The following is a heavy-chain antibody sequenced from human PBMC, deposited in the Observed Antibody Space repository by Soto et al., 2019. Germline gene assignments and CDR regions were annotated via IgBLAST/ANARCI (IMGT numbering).Heavy chain of an antibody. V-gene: IGHV6-1*01. J-gene: IGHJ5*02. CDR1: GDSVSSNSAA. Sequence: QSQTLSLTCAISGDSVSSNSAAWNWIRQSPSRGLEWLGRTYYRSKWYNDYAVSVKSRITINPDTSKNQFSLQLNSVTPEDTAVYYCARSLTFIAARPPSWFDPWGQGTLVTVSS. CDR3: ARSLTFIAARPPSWFDP. D-gene: IGHD6-6*01. CDR2: TYYRSKWYN.